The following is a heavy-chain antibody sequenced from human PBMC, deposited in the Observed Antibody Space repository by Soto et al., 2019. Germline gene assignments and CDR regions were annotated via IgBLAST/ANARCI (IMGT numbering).Heavy chain of an antibody. CDR3: ARVRREITPIAVADAFDI. J-gene: IGHJ3*02. D-gene: IGHD6-19*01. V-gene: IGHV3-7*03. CDR2: IKQDGSEK. CDR1: GFTFSSYW. Sequence: GGSLGLSCAASGFTFSSYWMSWVRQAPGKGLEWVANIKQDGSEKYYVDSVKGRFTISRDNAKNSLYLQMNSLRAEDTAVYYCARVRREITPIAVADAFDIWGQGTMVTVSS.